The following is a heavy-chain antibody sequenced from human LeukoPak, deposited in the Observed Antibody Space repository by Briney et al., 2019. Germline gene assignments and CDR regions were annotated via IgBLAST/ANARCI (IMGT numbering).Heavy chain of an antibody. CDR2: IYYSGST. CDR3: ARHKYSSGWPPEGAFDI. J-gene: IGHJ3*02. CDR1: GASISSTTYY. V-gene: IGHV4-39*01. Sequence: SETLSLTCTVSGASISSTTYYWGWIRQPPRKGLEWIASIYYSGSTYYNPSLKSRVTISVDTSKNQFSLKLSSVTAADTAVYYCARHKYSSGWPPEGAFDIWGQETMVAVSS. D-gene: IGHD6-19*01.